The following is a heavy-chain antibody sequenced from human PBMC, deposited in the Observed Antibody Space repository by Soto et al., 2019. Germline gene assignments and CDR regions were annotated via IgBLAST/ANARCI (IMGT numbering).Heavy chain of an antibody. CDR1: GASLSSGTYY. D-gene: IGHD3-10*01. CDR2: ISHSGRT. Sequence: HVQLQESGPGLVKPSETLSLICTVSGASLSSGTYYWSWIRQPPGKGLEWIGYISHSGRTNYDPSLKSRLAIAVDTSQNKFSLQLNSLTAANKAVYYCSYGSSSDYWGQGTLVTVSS. V-gene: IGHV4-61*01. J-gene: IGHJ4*02. CDR3: SYGSSSDY.